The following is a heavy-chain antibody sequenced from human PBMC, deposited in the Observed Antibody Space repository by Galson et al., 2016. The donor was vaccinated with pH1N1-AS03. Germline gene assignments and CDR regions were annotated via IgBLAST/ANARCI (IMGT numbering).Heavy chain of an antibody. D-gene: IGHD4-17*01. J-gene: IGHJ4*02. CDR2: ISAYSGDT. V-gene: IGHV1-18*04. Sequence: SVKVSCKASGYSFPPYSFNWVRQAPGQGLEWLGWISAYSGDTHYARKFQGRVTLTTDTSTHTAYMELRSLTSEDTAVYSCARAHYNADYVPDFWGQGTLVTVSS. CDR1: GYSFPPYS. CDR3: ARAHYNADYVPDF.